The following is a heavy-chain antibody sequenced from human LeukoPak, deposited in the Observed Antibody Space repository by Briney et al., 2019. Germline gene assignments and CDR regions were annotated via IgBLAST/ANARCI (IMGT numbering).Heavy chain of an antibody. Sequence: SETLSLTCAVYGGSFSGYYWSWIRQPPGKGLEWIGYIYYSGSTNYNPSLKSRVTISVDTSKNQFSLKLSSVTAADTAVYYCARDHSSGWPHYYYGMDVWGQGTTVTVSS. CDR3: ARDHSSGWPHYYYGMDV. V-gene: IGHV4-59*01. J-gene: IGHJ6*02. CDR2: IYYSGST. D-gene: IGHD6-19*01. CDR1: GGSFSGYY.